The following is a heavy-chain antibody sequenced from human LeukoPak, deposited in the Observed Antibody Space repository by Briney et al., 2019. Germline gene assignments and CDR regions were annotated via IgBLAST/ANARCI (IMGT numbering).Heavy chain of an antibody. D-gene: IGHD6-6*01. CDR3: ARDLGYSSSSDY. Sequence: GGSLRLSCAASGFTFSSYSMNWVRQAPGKGLEWVSSISSSSSYVYYADSVKGRFTISRDNAKNSLYLQMNSLRAEDTAVYYCARDLGYSSSSDYWGQGTLVTVSS. V-gene: IGHV3-21*01. CDR1: GFTFSSYS. CDR2: ISSSSSYV. J-gene: IGHJ4*02.